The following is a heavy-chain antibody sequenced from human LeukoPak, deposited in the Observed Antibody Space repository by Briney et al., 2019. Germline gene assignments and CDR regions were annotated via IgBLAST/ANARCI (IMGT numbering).Heavy chain of an antibody. CDR2: INPSGGST. D-gene: IGHD1-26*01. V-gene: IGHV1-46*01. Sequence: ASVKVSCKASGHTFTDSYIHWVRQAPGQGLEWMGIINPSGGSTSYAQKFQGRVTMTRDTSTSTVYMELSSLRSEDTAVYYCASLSSGSYYEDAFDIWGQGTMVTVSS. J-gene: IGHJ3*02. CDR3: ASLSSGSYYEDAFDI. CDR1: GHTFTDSY.